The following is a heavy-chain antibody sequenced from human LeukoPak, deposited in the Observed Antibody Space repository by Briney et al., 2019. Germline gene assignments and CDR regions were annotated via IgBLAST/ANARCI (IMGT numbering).Heavy chain of an antibody. D-gene: IGHD4-11*01. V-gene: IGHV3-30*04. CDR3: ARVSRTYSRFWYFDL. CDR2: ISYDGSGE. J-gene: IGHJ2*01. Sequence: GGSLRLSCAASGFTFNSYAMSWVRQAPGQGLEWVAVISYDGSGEHYGDSGKGRFTISRDNSKNTLYLQMNSPRPEDTAVYYCARVSRTYSRFWYFDLWGRGTLVTVSS. CDR1: GFTFNSYA.